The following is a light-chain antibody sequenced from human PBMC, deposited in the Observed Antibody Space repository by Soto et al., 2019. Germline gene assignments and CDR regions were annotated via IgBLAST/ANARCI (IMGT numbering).Light chain of an antibody. J-gene: IGKJ5*01. CDR3: QQLNRYPLT. Sequence: DIQLTQSPSFLSASVGDRVTITCRASQGISSYLAWYQQKPGKAPKLLIYAASTLQSGVPSRFSGSGSGTEFPLTISSLQPEDFATYYCQQLNRYPLTFGQGTRLEIK. CDR2: AAS. CDR1: QGISSY. V-gene: IGKV1-9*01.